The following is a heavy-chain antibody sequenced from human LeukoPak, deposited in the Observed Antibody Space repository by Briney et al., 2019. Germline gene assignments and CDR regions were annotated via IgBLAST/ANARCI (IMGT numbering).Heavy chain of an antibody. V-gene: IGHV1-18*01. Sequence: ASVKASCKASGYTFTSYGISWVRQAPGQGLEWMGWISAYNGNTNYAQKLQGRVTMTTDTSTSTAYMELRSLRSDDTAVYYCARPRYCSGGSCYGDWFDPWGQGTLVTVSS. D-gene: IGHD2-15*01. CDR3: ARPRYCSGGSCYGDWFDP. CDR1: GYTFTSYG. CDR2: ISAYNGNT. J-gene: IGHJ5*02.